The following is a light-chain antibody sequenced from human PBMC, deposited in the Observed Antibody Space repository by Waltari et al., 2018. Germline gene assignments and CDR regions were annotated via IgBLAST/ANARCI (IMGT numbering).Light chain of an antibody. CDR1: QSVLHSSNNKNY. V-gene: IGKV4-1*01. J-gene: IGKJ1*01. Sequence: DIVMTQSPDSLAVSLGERATFNCKSIQSVLHSSNNKNYLAWYQQKPGQPPKLPIRWAPPRESGVPDRFSGSGSGTDFTLTISSLQAEDVAVYYCQQHYSPPQTFGQGTKVEIK. CDR2: WAP. CDR3: QQHYSPPQT.